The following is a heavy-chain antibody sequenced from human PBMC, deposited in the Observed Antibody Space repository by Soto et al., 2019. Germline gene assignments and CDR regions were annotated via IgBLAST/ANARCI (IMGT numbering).Heavy chain of an antibody. CDR1: VYTFTSYY. D-gene: IGHD3-3*01. Sequence: ASVKVSCKASVYTFTSYYMHWVRQAPGQGLEWMGIINPSGGSTSYAQKFQGRVTMTRDTSTSTVYMELSSLRSEDTAVYYCARDLSAYDFWSGYPNWFDPWGQGTLVTV. J-gene: IGHJ5*02. CDR2: INPSGGST. V-gene: IGHV1-46*01. CDR3: ARDLSAYDFWSGYPNWFDP.